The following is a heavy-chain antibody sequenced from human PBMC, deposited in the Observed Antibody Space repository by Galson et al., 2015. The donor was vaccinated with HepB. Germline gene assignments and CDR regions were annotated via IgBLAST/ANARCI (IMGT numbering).Heavy chain of an antibody. Sequence: SVKVSCKASGYTFTSYGISWVRQAPGQGLEWMGWISAYNGNTNYAQKLQGRVTMTTDTSTSTAYMELRSLRAEDTAVYYCAMVEVVVTPNFPYYYGMDVWGQGTTVTVSS. CDR3: AMVEVVVTPNFPYYYGMDV. D-gene: IGHD3-22*01. J-gene: IGHJ6*02. CDR1: GYTFTSYG. CDR2: ISAYNGNT. V-gene: IGHV1-18*04.